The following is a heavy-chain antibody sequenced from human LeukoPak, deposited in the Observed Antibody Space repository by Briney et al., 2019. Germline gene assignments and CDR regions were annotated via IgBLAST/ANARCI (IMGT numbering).Heavy chain of an antibody. CDR1: GGTFSSSA. Sequence: SVKVSCKASGGTFSSSAISWVRQAPGHGLEWMGGIIPIFGTPNYAQKFQGRVTINADETTSYMELSSPRSEDTAVYYCARTVVGASAAAFQHWGQGTLVTVSS. V-gene: IGHV1-69*01. CDR3: ARTVVGASAAAFQH. D-gene: IGHD1-26*01. J-gene: IGHJ1*01. CDR2: IIPIFGTP.